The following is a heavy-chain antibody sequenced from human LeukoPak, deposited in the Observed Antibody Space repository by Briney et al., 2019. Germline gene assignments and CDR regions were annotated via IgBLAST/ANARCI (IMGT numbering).Heavy chain of an antibody. D-gene: IGHD5-24*01. V-gene: IGHV3-23*01. CDR1: GFTFSSCA. CDR2: ISGSGINT. CDR3: TKDQIGYNKAGDY. J-gene: IGHJ4*02. Sequence: GGSLRLSCAASGFTFSSCAMNWVRQAPGKGLEWVSTISGSGINTYYADSVKGRFTISRDNSKNTVYLEMNSLRAEDTALYYCTKDQIGYNKAGDYWGQGTLVTVSS.